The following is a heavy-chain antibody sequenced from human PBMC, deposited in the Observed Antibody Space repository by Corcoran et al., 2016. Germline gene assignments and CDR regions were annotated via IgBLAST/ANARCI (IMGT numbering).Heavy chain of an antibody. J-gene: IGHJ4*02. V-gene: IGHV3-23*01. CDR1: GFSFGTYA. CDR2: IINYVKDP. CDR3: VKDSTSSRPYYFDY. Sequence: EVQLLESGGGLVQPGGSLRLSCAASGFSFGTYAMSWVRQTPGKGLEWVSAIINYVKDPCNASVVKGLFTISSYKYKNPLYLHRNSLRAEDTATYYCVKDSTSSRPYYFDYWGQGTLVTVSS.